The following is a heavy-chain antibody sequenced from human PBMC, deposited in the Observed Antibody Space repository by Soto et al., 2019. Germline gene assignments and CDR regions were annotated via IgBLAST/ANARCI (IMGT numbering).Heavy chain of an antibody. V-gene: IGHV3-21*01. D-gene: IGHD3-22*01. CDR3: ARVGSSGNPHIDY. CDR1: GFTFSRYS. CDR2: ISSSSRYI. J-gene: IGHJ4*02. Sequence: EVQLVESGGGLVKPGGSLRLSCAASGFTFSRYSMNWVRQAPGQGLEWVSAISSSSRYIYYANSQKGRCTISRDNAKNSRYLQMNRPRAEDTAVYYWARVGSSGNPHIDYWGQGTLVTFS.